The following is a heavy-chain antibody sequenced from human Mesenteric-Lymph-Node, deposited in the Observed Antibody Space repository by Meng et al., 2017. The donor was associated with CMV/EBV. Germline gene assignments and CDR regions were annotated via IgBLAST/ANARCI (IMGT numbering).Heavy chain of an antibody. CDR1: GFTFSGYA. V-gene: IGHV3-23*03. J-gene: IGHJ3*02. Sequence: SCATSGFTFSGYAMNWVRQAPGKGLEWVSVIYGGGSLAYYADSVKGRFTISRDNSKNTLYLQMNSLRDEDTAVYFCVKESLTGASDMWGQGTMVTVSS. D-gene: IGHD3-9*01. CDR3: VKESLTGASDM. CDR2: IYGGGSLA.